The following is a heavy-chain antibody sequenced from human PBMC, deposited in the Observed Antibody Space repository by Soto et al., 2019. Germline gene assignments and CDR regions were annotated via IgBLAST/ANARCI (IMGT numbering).Heavy chain of an antibody. CDR3: ARSYCTNVVCYNGYYYYYKYV. D-gene: IGHD2-8*01. CDR1: GGSISSSSYY. V-gene: IGHV4-39*01. Sequence: SETLSLTCTVSGGSISSSSYYWGWIRQPPGKGLEWIGSICYSGSTYYNPSLKSRVTISVDTSKNQFSLKLSSVTAADTAVYYCARSYCTNVVCYNGYYYYYKYVRGKGTTIPVSS. CDR2: ICYSGST. J-gene: IGHJ6*03.